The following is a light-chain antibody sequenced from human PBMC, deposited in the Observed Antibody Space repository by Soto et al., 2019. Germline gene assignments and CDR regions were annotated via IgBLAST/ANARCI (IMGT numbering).Light chain of an antibody. V-gene: IGLV2-14*01. Sequence: QSVLTQRACVSGSPGQSITISCTGTSSDVGGYNYVSWYQQHPGKAPKLMIYDVSNRPSGVSNRFSGSKSGNTASLTISGLQAEDEADYYCSSYTSSSTWVFGGGTKLTVL. CDR2: DVS. J-gene: IGLJ3*02. CDR1: SSDVGGYNY. CDR3: SSYTSSSTWV.